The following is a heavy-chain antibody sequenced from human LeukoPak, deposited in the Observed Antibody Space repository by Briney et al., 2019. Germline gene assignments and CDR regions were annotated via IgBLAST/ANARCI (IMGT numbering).Heavy chain of an antibody. CDR3: ARGDGYNSNWFDP. CDR2: INPNSGGT. D-gene: IGHD5-24*01. Sequence: ASVKVSCKASGYTFTSYSMHWVLQAPGQGLEWMGWINPNSGGTNYAQKFQGRVTMTRDTSISTAYMELSRLRSDDTAVYYCARGDGYNSNWFDPWGQGTLVTVSS. V-gene: IGHV1-2*02. CDR1: GYTFTSYS. J-gene: IGHJ5*02.